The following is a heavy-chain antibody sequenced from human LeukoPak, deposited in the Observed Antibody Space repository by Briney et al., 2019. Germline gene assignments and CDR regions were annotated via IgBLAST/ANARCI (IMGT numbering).Heavy chain of an antibody. J-gene: IGHJ3*02. D-gene: IGHD3-22*01. CDR1: GYTFTNYG. V-gene: IGHV1-18*01. CDR2: ISAYNGHT. CDR3: ARDGHRRYHYDSSGREDAFDI. Sequence: GASVKVSCKASGYTFTNYGISWVRQAPGQALEWMGWISAYNGHTKYAQKVQGRVTMTRDTSTSTAYMELRSLRSDDTAVYYCARDGHRRYHYDSSGREDAFDIWGQGTMVTVSS.